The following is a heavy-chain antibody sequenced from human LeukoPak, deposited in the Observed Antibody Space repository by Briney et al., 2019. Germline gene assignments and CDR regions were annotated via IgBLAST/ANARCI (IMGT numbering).Heavy chain of an antibody. V-gene: IGHV3-7*01. CDR2: IKQDGSEK. D-gene: IGHD6-13*01. CDR3: ARGLSPKIAAANYFDY. J-gene: IGHJ4*02. CDR1: GFTFSSYW. Sequence: GGSLRLSCAASGFTFSSYWMSWVRQAPGKGLEWVANIKQDGSEKYYVDSVKGRLTISRDNAKNSLYLQMNSLRAEDTAVYYCARGLSPKIAAANYFDYWGQGTLVTVSS.